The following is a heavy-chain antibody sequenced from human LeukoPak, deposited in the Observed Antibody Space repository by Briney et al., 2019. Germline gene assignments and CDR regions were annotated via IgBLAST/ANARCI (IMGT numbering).Heavy chain of an antibody. CDR2: INPNSGGT. J-gene: IGHJ6*02. V-gene: IGHV1-2*02. CDR3: ARGDVLSDVDTAMADYGMDV. D-gene: IGHD5-18*01. Sequence: ASVKASCKASGYTFTGYYMHWVRQAPGQGLEWMGWINPNSGGTNYAQKFQGRVTMTRDTSISTAYMELSRLRSDDTAVYYCARGDVLSDVDTAMADYGMDVWGQGTTVTVSS. CDR1: GYTFTGYY.